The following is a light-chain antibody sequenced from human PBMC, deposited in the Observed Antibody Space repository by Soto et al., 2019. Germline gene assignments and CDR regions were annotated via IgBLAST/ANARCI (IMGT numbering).Light chain of an antibody. V-gene: IGKV3-20*01. J-gene: IGKJ1*01. CDR3: HQYGGSPGT. Sequence: EIVLTQSPGTLSLSPGERATLSCRASQSVSSNYLAWYQQRPGQAPRLLIYDASSRATGVPDRFSGSGSGTDFTLTISRLKPEDFAVYYCHQYGGSPGTLXQGTKVDIK. CDR2: DAS. CDR1: QSVSSNY.